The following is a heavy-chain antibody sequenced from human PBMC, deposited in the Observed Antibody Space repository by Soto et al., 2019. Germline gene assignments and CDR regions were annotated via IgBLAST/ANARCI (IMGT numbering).Heavy chain of an antibody. D-gene: IGHD3-3*01. J-gene: IGHJ6*03. V-gene: IGHV1-46*03. CDR3: ARDIYYDFWSGYYTGSSLGYYYYMDV. CDR2: INPSGGST. Sequence: ASVKVSCKASGYTFTGYYMHWVRQAPGQGLEWMGIINPSGGSTSYAQKFQGRVTMTRDTSTSTVYMELSSLRSEDTAVYYCARDIYYDFWSGYYTGSSLGYYYYMDVWGKGTTVTVSS. CDR1: GYTFTGYY.